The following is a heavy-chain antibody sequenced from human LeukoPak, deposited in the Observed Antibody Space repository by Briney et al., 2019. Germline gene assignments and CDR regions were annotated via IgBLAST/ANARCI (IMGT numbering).Heavy chain of an antibody. CDR1: GYTFSSYG. CDR2: ISTYNGNA. CDR3: ARERRWLQFGYGARYAFDI. J-gene: IGHJ3*02. D-gene: IGHD5-24*01. Sequence: ASVKVSCKASGYTFSSYGFSWVRQAPGQGLEWMGWISTYNGNANYAQQLQGRVTLTTDTSTSTACLELRSLRSDDTAVYYCARERRWLQFGYGARYAFDIWGQGTMVTVSS. V-gene: IGHV1-18*04.